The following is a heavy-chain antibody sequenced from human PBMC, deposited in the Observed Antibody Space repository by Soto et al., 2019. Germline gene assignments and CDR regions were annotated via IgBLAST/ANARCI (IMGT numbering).Heavy chain of an antibody. Sequence: QVPLVESGGGLVKPGGSLRLSCAASGFTFSDYYMSWIRQAPGKGLEWVSYISSSSSYTNYADSVKGRFTISRDNAKNSLYLQMNSLRAEDTAVYYCARGSSWSYGMDVWGQGTTVTVSS. J-gene: IGHJ6*02. CDR2: ISSSSSYT. CDR3: ARGSSWSYGMDV. CDR1: GFTFSDYY. V-gene: IGHV3-11*05. D-gene: IGHD6-13*01.